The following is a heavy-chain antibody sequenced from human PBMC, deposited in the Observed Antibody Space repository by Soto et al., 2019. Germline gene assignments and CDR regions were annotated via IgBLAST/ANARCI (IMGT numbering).Heavy chain of an antibody. CDR1: GGSVSSGSYY. D-gene: IGHD3-3*01. J-gene: IGHJ5*02. CDR2: IYYSGST. V-gene: IGHV4-61*01. CDR3: ARELGELRFLEWLYYDP. Sequence: SETLSLTCTVSGGSVSSGSYYWSWIRQPPGKGLEWIGYIYYSGSTNYNPSLKSRVTISVDTSKNQFSLKLSSVTAADTAVYYCARELGELRFLEWLYYDPWGQGTLVTVSS.